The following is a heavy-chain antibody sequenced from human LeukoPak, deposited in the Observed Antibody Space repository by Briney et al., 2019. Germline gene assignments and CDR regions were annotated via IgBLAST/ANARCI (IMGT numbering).Heavy chain of an antibody. V-gene: IGHV4-61*02. Sequence: SETLSLTCTVSGGSVSSGSYYWTWIRQPAGKGLEWIGRIYTSGSTNYNPSLKSRVTISVDTSKNQFSLKLSSVTAADTALYYCARDYIVADNNWFGLWGQGTLVTVSS. CDR1: GGSVSSGSYY. CDR2: IYTSGST. J-gene: IGHJ5*02. D-gene: IGHD2-15*01. CDR3: ARDYIVADNNWFGL.